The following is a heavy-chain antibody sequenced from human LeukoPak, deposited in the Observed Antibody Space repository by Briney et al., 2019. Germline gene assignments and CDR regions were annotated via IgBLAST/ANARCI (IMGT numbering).Heavy chain of an antibody. CDR1: GYTFTSYY. CDR3: ARDICSGGSCYNYYYYGMDV. J-gene: IGHJ6*02. V-gene: IGHV1-46*01. D-gene: IGHD2-15*01. Sequence: ASVKVSCKASGYTFTSYYMHWVRQAPGQGLEWMGIINPSGGSTSYAQKFQGRVTMTRDTSTSTVYMELSSLRSEDTAVYYCARDICSGGSCYNYYYYGMDVWGQGTTVTVSS. CDR2: INPSGGST.